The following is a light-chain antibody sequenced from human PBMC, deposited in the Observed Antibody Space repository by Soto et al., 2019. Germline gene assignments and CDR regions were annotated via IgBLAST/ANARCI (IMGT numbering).Light chain of an antibody. V-gene: IGLV4-69*01. CDR2: LNSDGSH. CDR3: QTWGTGIWV. Sequence: QPVLTQSPSASASLGASVKHTCTLSSGHSNYAIAWHQQQPEKGPRYLMKLNSDGSHSKGDGIPDRFSGSSSGAERYLTISSLQSEDEADYYCQTWGTGIWVFGGGTKVTVL. CDR1: SGHSNYA. J-gene: IGLJ3*02.